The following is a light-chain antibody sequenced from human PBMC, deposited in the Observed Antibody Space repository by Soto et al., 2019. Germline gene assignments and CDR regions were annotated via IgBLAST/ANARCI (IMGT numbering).Light chain of an antibody. Sequence: ETVMTQSPVTLSVSPGDRATLSCRASQRVSSHLAWYQQKPGQAPRLLIYAASTRATDIPSRFSGSGSGTEFTLTISSLQSEDFAIYYCQQYYNWPQYTFGQGTRLEIK. CDR2: AAS. CDR1: QRVSSH. V-gene: IGKV3-15*01. J-gene: IGKJ5*01. CDR3: QQYYNWPQYT.